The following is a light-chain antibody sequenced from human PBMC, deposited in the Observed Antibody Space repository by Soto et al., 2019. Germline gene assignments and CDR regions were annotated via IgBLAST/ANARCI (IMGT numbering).Light chain of an antibody. Sequence: DIQLTQSPSAMSASVGDRVTITCRASQGIGTLLTWCQQKPGRDPKRLIYGTANWQNGVPTRFSGTGSGTEFTLTISSLQPEDFATYYCLQHAGYPCTFGGGTKVEIK. CDR1: QGIGTL. CDR3: LQHAGYPCT. CDR2: GTA. V-gene: IGKV1-17*03. J-gene: IGKJ4*01.